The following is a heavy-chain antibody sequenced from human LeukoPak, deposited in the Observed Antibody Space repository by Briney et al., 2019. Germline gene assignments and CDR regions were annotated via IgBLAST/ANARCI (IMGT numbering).Heavy chain of an antibody. J-gene: IGHJ4*02. V-gene: IGHV3-23*01. Sequence: SGGSLRLSCAASGFTLSSHWMNWVRQAPGKGLEWVSAISDSGDRTYYADSVKGRFTLSRDNSKNTLYLQMNSLRAEDTAVYYCAKDARRSNGWWFFDHWGQGTLVTVSS. CDR1: GFTLSSHW. CDR3: AKDARRSNGWWFFDH. CDR2: ISDSGDRT. D-gene: IGHD6-19*01.